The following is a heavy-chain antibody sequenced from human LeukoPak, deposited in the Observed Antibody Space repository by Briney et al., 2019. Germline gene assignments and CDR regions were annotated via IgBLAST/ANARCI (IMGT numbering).Heavy chain of an antibody. V-gene: IGHV6-1*01. D-gene: IGHD3-22*01. CDR2: TYYRSKWSN. J-gene: IGHJ4*02. Sequence: SRTLSLTCAISGDSVSSNSATWNWIRQSPSRGLEWLGRTYYRSKWSNDYAVSVKSRITINPDTSKNLFSLQLNSVTPEDTAVYFCASSESGGYLFAYWGQGTLVTVSS. CDR3: ASSESGGYLFAY. CDR1: GDSVSSNSAT.